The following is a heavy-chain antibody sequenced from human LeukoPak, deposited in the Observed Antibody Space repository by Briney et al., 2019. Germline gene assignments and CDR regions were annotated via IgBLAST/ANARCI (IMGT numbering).Heavy chain of an antibody. CDR1: GFSFKDYG. CDR3: AKHLTATNTYIFFGLDV. V-gene: IGHV3-9*01. CDR2: INWNGGGT. J-gene: IGHJ6*02. D-gene: IGHD1-26*01. Sequence: GGSLRLSCSATGFSFKDYGMHWVRQPPGKGLEWVSAINWNGGGTDYADSVKGRFTISRDNAKNSLYLQLSSLRPEDTALYYCAKHLTATNTYIFFGLDVWGQGTSVTVSS.